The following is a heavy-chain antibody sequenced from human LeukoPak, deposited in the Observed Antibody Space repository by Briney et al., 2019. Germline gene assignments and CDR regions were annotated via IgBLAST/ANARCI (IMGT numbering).Heavy chain of an antibody. D-gene: IGHD4-17*01. V-gene: IGHV5-10-1*01. CDR2: IDPSEYYT. CDR1: DYHFTSYW. CDR3: ARCTDYGDCSDY. Sequence: GASLQISCKGSDYHFTSYWISGARQLPGKGLEGMDRIDPSEYYTNSSPSFQGHVTISADKSISTAYLQGSSVQASDTAMYYCARCTDYGDCSDYWGQGTLVTVSS. J-gene: IGHJ4*02.